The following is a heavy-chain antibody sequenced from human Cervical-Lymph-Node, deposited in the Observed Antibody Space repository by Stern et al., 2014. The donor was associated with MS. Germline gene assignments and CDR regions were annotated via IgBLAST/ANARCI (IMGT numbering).Heavy chain of an antibody. V-gene: IGHV4-61*02. CDR1: GGSISSGSYY. CDR2: IYTSGST. J-gene: IGHJ4*02. Sequence: QVQLQESGPGLVKPSQTLSLTCTVSGGSISSGSYYWSWIRQPAGKGLEWIGRIYTSGSTNYNPSLKSRVTISVDTSKNQFSLKLSSLTAADTAVYYCARDAGYYYDSSGYSHFDYWGQGTLVTVSS. D-gene: IGHD3-22*01. CDR3: ARDAGYYYDSSGYSHFDY.